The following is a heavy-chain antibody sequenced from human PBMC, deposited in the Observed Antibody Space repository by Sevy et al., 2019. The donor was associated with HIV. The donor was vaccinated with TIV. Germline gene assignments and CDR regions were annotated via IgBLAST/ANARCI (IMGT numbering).Heavy chain of an antibody. CDR2: IKQDMSEK. J-gene: IGHJ4*02. CDR1: GFTFSSYW. D-gene: IGHD3-22*01. CDR3: ARAQQATMLVVIGGLYFDF. V-gene: IGHV3-7*01. Sequence: GGSLRLSCAASGFTFSSYWMTWVRQAPGKGLEWVANIKQDMSEKYYADSVNGRFTISRDNARHSLYLQMESLRAEDTAVYYCARAQQATMLVVIGGLYFDFWGQGTLVTVSS.